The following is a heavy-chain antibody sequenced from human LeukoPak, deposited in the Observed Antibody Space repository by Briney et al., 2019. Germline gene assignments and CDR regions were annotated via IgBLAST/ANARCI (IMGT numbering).Heavy chain of an antibody. CDR2: ISWNSGSI. V-gene: IGHV3-9*01. CDR3: AMRKRGPRFFDY. CDR1: GFTFDDYA. J-gene: IGHJ4*02. Sequence: TGGSLRLSCAASGFTFDDYAMHWVRQAPGKGLEWVSGISWNSGSIGYADSVKGRFTISRDNSKNTLYLQMNSLRAEDTAVYYCAMRKRGPRFFDYWGQGALVTVSS. D-gene: IGHD3/OR15-3a*01.